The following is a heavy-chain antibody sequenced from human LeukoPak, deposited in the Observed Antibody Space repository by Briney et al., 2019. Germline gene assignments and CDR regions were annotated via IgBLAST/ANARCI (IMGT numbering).Heavy chain of an antibody. Sequence: GGSLRLSCAASGFTFSNAWMSWVRQAPGKGLEWVGRIKSKTDGGTTDYAAPVKGGFTISRDDSINTLYLQMNSLKTEDTAVYYCTTGYCSGGSCYKWGQGTLVTVSS. J-gene: IGHJ4*02. CDR1: GFTFSNAW. CDR3: TTGYCSGGSCYK. CDR2: IKSKTDGGTT. V-gene: IGHV3-15*01. D-gene: IGHD2-15*01.